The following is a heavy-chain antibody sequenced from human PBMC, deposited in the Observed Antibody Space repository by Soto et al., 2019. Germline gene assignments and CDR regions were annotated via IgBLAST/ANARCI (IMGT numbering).Heavy chain of an antibody. V-gene: IGHV1-69*13. CDR2: IIPIFGTA. CDR3: ARGNGDYGLRYYGMDV. D-gene: IGHD4-17*01. Sequence: SVKVSCKASGVTFSSYAISWVRQAPGQGPEWMGGIIPIFGTANYAQKFQGRVTITADESTSTAYMELSSLRSEDTAVYYCARGNGDYGLRYYGMDVWGQGTTVTVSS. CDR1: GVTFSSYA. J-gene: IGHJ6*02.